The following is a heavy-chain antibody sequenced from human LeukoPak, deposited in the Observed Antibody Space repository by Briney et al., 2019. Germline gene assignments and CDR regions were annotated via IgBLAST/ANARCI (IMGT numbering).Heavy chain of an antibody. J-gene: IGHJ4*02. CDR2: IKSKTDGETT. D-gene: IGHD3-10*01. CDR3: TTDLGTYYHGSQKLIPIDY. CDR1: GFTFTNAW. Sequence: GGSLRLSCVDSGFTFTNAWMSWVRQAPGKGLEWIGRIKSKTDGETTNYAEPVRGRFTISRDDSKSAVYLQMNSLKIEDTAVYYCTTDLGTYYHGSQKLIPIDYWGQGTLVTVSS. V-gene: IGHV3-15*01.